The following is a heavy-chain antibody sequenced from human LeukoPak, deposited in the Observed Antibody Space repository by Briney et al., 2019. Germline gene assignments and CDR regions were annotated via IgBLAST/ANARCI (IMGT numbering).Heavy chain of an antibody. D-gene: IGHD4/OR15-4a*01. Sequence: GRSLRLSCAASGFTFSSYAMHWVRQAPGKGLEWVAGISYDGSNKYYADSVKGRFTISRDNSKNTLYLQMNSLRAEDTAVYYCAREDDYNMDVWGKGTTVTVSS. CDR1: GFTFSSYA. CDR2: ISYDGSNK. J-gene: IGHJ6*03. V-gene: IGHV3-30*04. CDR3: AREDDYNMDV.